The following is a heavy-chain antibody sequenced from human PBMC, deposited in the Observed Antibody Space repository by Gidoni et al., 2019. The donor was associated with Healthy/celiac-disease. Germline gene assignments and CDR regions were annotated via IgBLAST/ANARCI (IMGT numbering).Heavy chain of an antibody. Sequence: EVQLVESGGGLVKPGGSRRLSCAASGFTFSSDSMNWVRQAPGKGLEWVSSISSSSIYIYYADSVKGRFTISRDNAKNSLYLQMNSLRAEDTAVYYCARDGPALFYDSSGYPDYWGQGTLVTVSS. CDR3: ARDGPALFYDSSGYPDY. CDR1: GFTFSSDS. CDR2: ISSSSIYI. D-gene: IGHD3-22*01. J-gene: IGHJ4*02. V-gene: IGHV3-21*01.